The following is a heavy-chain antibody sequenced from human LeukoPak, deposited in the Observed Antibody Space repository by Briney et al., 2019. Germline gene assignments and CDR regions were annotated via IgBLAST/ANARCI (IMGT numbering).Heavy chain of an antibody. V-gene: IGHV3-21*01. CDR2: ISSSSSYI. CDR1: GGSISSSN. CDR3: ARALDYGDYKAYYFDY. D-gene: IGHD4-17*01. J-gene: IGHJ4*02. Sequence: ETLSLTCAVSGGSISSSNWWSWVRQPPGKGLEWVSSISSSSSYIYYADSVKGRFTISRDNAKNSLYLQMNSLRAEDTAVYYCARALDYGDYKAYYFDYWGQGTLVTVSS.